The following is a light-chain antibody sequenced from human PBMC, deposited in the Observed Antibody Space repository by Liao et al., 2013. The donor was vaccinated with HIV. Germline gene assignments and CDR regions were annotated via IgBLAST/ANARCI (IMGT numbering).Light chain of an antibody. Sequence: SYELTQPPSVSVAPGKTARITCGGNNIGSKSVHWYQQKPGQAPVLVIYYDSDRPSGTPDRFSGSNAWNTATLTISRVEAGDEADYYCQVWHQGSDHRVFGGGTRLTVL. CDR1: NIGSKS. V-gene: IGLV3-21*01. J-gene: IGLJ3*02. CDR3: QVWHQGSDHRV. CDR2: YDS.